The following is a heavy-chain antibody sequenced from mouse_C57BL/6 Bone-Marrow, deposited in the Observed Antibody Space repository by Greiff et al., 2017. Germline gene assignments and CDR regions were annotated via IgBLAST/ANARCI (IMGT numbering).Heavy chain of an antibody. J-gene: IGHJ1*03. CDR2: IWRGGST. CDR3: AKKGYGSSYRYFDV. Sequence: VQLQQSGPGLVQPSQSLSITCTVSGFSLTSYGVHWVRQSPGTGLEWLGVIWRGGSTDYNAAFMSRLSITKDNSKSQVFFKMNSLQADDTAIYYCAKKGYGSSYRYFDVWGTGTTVTVSS. CDR1: GFSLTSYG. D-gene: IGHD1-1*01. V-gene: IGHV2-5*01.